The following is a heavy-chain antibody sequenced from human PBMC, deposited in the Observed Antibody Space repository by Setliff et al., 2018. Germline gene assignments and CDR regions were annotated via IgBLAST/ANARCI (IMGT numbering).Heavy chain of an antibody. J-gene: IGHJ5*02. CDR1: GFSFSDAW. V-gene: IGHV4-4*02. CDR3: ATDGPVLNGDYIS. D-gene: IGHD3-10*01. Sequence: PGGSLRLSCAASGFSFSDAWMNWVRQSPSKGLEWIGTIYQNGITYYNPSVKSRVTISVDKSKNQFSLSLRSVTAADTAVYYCATDGPVLNGDYISWGQGTLVTVS. CDR2: IYQNGIT.